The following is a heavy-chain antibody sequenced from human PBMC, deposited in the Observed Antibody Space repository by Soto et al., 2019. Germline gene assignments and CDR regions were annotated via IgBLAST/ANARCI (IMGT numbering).Heavy chain of an antibody. Sequence: PSETLSLTCAVYGGSFSGYYWSWIRQPPGKGREWIGEINHSGSTNYHPSLKSRVTISVDTSKNQFSLKLSSLSAADTAVYYCARHSPPFFYGSGPWDVWGQGTTVTVSS. D-gene: IGHD3-10*01. CDR2: INHSGST. CDR3: ARHSPPFFYGSGPWDV. CDR1: GGSFSGYY. J-gene: IGHJ6*02. V-gene: IGHV4-34*01.